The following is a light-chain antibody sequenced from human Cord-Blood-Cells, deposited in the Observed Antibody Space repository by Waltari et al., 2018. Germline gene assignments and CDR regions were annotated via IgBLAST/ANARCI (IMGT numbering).Light chain of an antibody. J-gene: IGKJ1*01. CDR3: QQYYSTWT. V-gene: IGKV4-1*01. Sequence: DIVMTQSPDSLAVSLGERVTINCKSSQSVLYSSNNKNYLAWYQQKPGQPPKLLIYWASTRESGVPDRFSGSGSETDFTLTISSLQAEDVAVYYCQQYYSTWTFGQGTKVEIK. CDR1: QSVLYSSNNKNY. CDR2: WAS.